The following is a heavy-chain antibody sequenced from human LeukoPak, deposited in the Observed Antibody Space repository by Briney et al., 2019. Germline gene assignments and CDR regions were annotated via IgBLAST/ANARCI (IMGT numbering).Heavy chain of an antibody. CDR2: IRGNADTT. Sequence: PGGTLRLSCAASGCIFSNYGMSWVRQAPGKGLEWVSGIRGNADTTYYADSVKGRFSIFRDNSKNMLYLQMNSLRVEDTAVYYCAKGHADSSGYYYFDSWGQGTLVTVPS. J-gene: IGHJ4*02. CDR3: AKGHADSSGYYYFDS. D-gene: IGHD3-22*01. CDR1: GCIFSNYG. V-gene: IGHV3-23*01.